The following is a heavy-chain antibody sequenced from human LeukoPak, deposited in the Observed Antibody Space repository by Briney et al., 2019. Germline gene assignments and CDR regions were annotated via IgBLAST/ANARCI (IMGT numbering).Heavy chain of an antibody. V-gene: IGHV1-2*04. Sequence: ASVKVSCKASGYTLTGYYMHWVRQAPGQGLEWMGWINPNSGGTNYAQKFQGWVTMTRDTSISTAYMELSRLRSDDTAVYYCARVPGYCSSTSCPYYFDYWGQGTLVTVSS. CDR3: ARVPGYCSSTSCPYYFDY. CDR2: INPNSGGT. J-gene: IGHJ4*02. D-gene: IGHD2-2*01. CDR1: GYTLTGYY.